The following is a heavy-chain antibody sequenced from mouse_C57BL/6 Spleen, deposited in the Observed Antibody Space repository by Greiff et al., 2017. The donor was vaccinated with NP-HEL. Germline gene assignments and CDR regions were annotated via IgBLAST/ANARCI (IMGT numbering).Heavy chain of an antibody. CDR3: ARYYYGSSYHYFDY. CDR1: GFTFSDYG. CDR2: ISSGSSTI. V-gene: IGHV5-17*01. D-gene: IGHD1-1*01. Sequence: EVKLMESGGGLVKPGGSLKLSCAASGFTFSDYGMHWVRQAPEKGLEWVAYISSGSSTIYYADTVKGRFTISRDNAKNTLFLQMTSLRSEDTAMYYCARYYYGSSYHYFDYWGQGTTLTVSS. J-gene: IGHJ2*01.